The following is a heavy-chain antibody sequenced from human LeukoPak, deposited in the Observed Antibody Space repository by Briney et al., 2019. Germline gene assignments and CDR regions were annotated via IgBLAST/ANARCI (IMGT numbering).Heavy chain of an antibody. CDR2: IYASGSP. V-gene: IGHV4-4*07. Sequence: SETLPLTCTVSGGSISIHYWSWIRQPAGKGLEWIGRIYASGSPNYNPSLKSRVTMSLDTSTNQFSLKLSSVTAADTAVYFCARATNVYAGDFDYWGQGTPVIVSS. D-gene: IGHD5/OR15-5a*01. CDR1: GGSISIHY. J-gene: IGHJ4*02. CDR3: ARATNVYAGDFDY.